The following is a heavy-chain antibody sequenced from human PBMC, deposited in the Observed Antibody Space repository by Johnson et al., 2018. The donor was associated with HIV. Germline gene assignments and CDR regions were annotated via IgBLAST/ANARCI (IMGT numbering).Heavy chain of an antibody. D-gene: IGHD5-24*01. CDR1: GFTVDDYA. V-gene: IGHV3-11*04. CDR3: ARGRWLHLGAFDI. CDR2: ISNSGETV. J-gene: IGHJ3*02. Sequence: QVQLVESGGGLVQSGGSLGLSCAATGFTVDDYAMSWVRQVPGKGLEWVSYISNSGETVFYADSVKGRFTVSRDNTKNSLFLPIDTLIAEDTAVYYCARGRWLHLGAFDIWGQGTMVTVSS.